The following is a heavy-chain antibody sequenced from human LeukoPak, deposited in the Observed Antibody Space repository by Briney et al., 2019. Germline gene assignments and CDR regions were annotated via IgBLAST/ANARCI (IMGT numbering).Heavy chain of an antibody. J-gene: IGHJ4*02. Sequence: SETLSLTCTVSGGSISSYYWSWIRQPAGKGLEWIGRIYTSGSTNYNPSLKSRVTISVDTSKNQFSLKLSSVTAADTAVYYCARGKRGARASAIAVAGTHFDYWGQGTLVTVSS. V-gene: IGHV4-4*07. CDR3: ARGKRGARASAIAVAGTHFDY. D-gene: IGHD6-19*01. CDR1: GGSISSYY. CDR2: IYTSGST.